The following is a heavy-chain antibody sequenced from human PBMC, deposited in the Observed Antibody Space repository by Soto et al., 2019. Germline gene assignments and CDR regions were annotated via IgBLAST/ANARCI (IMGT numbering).Heavy chain of an antibody. Sequence: PGGSLRLSCAASGFSFSSFAMNWVRQAPGKGLEWVAIISGSADSTFYADSVKGRFTISKDNTPSRLYLQITRLRAEDTAVYYCAKTRGAMIYAISVYGMDVWGEGTTVTVSS. CDR2: ISGSADST. D-gene: IGHD2-8*01. CDR1: GFSFSSFA. CDR3: AKTRGAMIYAISVYGMDV. V-gene: IGHV3-23*01. J-gene: IGHJ6*02.